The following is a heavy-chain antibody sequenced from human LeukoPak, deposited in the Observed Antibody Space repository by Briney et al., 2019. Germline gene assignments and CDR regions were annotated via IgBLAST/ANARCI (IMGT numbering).Heavy chain of an antibody. V-gene: IGHV3-72*01. CDR2: TRNKANSYTT. CDR3: ARGPDYFDY. Sequence: PGGSLRLSCAASGFTFSDHYMDWVRQAPGKGLEWVGRTRNKANSYTTEYAASVKGRFTISRDDSKNSLYLQMNSLKTEDTAVYYCARGPDYFDYWGQGTPVTVSS. CDR1: GFTFSDHY. J-gene: IGHJ4*02.